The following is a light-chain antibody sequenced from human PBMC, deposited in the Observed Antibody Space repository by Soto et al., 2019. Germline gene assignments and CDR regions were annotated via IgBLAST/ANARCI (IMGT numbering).Light chain of an antibody. Sequence: EIVLTQSPGTLSLSPGERATLSCRASQSVSSSYFAWYQQKPRQAPRLLIYAASSRATGIPDRFSGSGAGTDFPLTISRLEPDDFAVYYCQQFDGSLYTFGQGTKLEIK. CDR2: AAS. CDR1: QSVSSSY. J-gene: IGKJ2*01. V-gene: IGKV3-20*01. CDR3: QQFDGSLYT.